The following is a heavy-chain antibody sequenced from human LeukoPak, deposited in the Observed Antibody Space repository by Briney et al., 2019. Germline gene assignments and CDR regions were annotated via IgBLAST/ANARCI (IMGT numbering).Heavy chain of an antibody. CDR2: INPSGGST. D-gene: IGHD6-25*01. CDR3: ARVRGYSSGWPSDAFDI. V-gene: IGHV1-46*03. Sequence: GASVKVSCKASGYTFTSYYMHWVRQAPRQGLEWMGIINPSGGSTSYAQKFQGRVTMTRDTSTSTVYMELSSLRSEDTAVYYCARVRGYSSGWPSDAFDIWRQGTMVTVSS. CDR1: GYTFTSYY. J-gene: IGHJ3*02.